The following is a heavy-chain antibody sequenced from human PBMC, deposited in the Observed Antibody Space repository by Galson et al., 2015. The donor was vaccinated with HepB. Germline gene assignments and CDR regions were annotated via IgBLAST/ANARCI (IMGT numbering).Heavy chain of an antibody. V-gene: IGHV1-3*01. Sequence: SVKVSCKASGYTFTSYAMHWVRQAHGQRLEWMGWINAGNGNTKYSQKFQGRVTITRDTSASTAYMELSSLRSEDTAVYYCARDSVAVAGTVHWFDPWGQGTLVTVSS. CDR3: ARDSVAVAGTVHWFDP. CDR2: INAGNGNT. CDR1: GYTFTSYA. D-gene: IGHD6-19*01. J-gene: IGHJ5*02.